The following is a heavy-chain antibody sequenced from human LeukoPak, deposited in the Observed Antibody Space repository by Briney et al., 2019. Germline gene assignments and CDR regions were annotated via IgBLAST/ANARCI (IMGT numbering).Heavy chain of an antibody. CDR1: GLTVNSYY. CDR2: IYSDGTT. Sequence: GGSLRLSCAASGLTVNSYYMSWVRQSPGKGLEWLSVIYSDGTTYYVELVKGTIHIYRDNFKNTLYPPMNSLSLEDTAVYYCAREQCPAAGWHVGLWDHWGQGTLVTVSS. CDR3: AREQCPAAGWHVGLWDH. D-gene: IGHD6-19*01. J-gene: IGHJ4*02. V-gene: IGHV3-53*01.